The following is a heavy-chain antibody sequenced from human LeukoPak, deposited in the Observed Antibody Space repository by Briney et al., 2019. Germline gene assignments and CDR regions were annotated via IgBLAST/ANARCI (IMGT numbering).Heavy chain of an antibody. CDR1: GYTFTGYY. Sequence: ASVKVSCKASGYTFTGYYMHWVRQAPGQGLEWMGWINPNSGGTNYAQKFQGRVTMTRDTSISTAYMELSRLRSDDTAVYYCARDLDGSGTAGYWGQGTLVTVSS. V-gene: IGHV1-2*02. CDR2: INPNSGGT. D-gene: IGHD3-10*01. CDR3: ARDLDGSGTAGY. J-gene: IGHJ4*02.